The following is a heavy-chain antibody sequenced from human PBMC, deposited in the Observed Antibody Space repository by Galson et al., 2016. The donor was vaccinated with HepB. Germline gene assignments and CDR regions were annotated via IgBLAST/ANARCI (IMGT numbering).Heavy chain of an antibody. CDR2: IYSGDSDT. D-gene: IGHD3-9*01. Sequence: QSGAEVKKPGESLKISCKASGSTFSHYWIGWVRQMPGKGLEWMGIIYSGDSDTRYSPSFQGQVTISADKSISTAYLQWSRLKASDTAIYYCATQLGRGCVDWLLYADLWGQGTLVTVSS. CDR1: GSTFSHYW. J-gene: IGHJ5*02. V-gene: IGHV5-51*01. CDR3: ATQLGRGCVDWLLYADL.